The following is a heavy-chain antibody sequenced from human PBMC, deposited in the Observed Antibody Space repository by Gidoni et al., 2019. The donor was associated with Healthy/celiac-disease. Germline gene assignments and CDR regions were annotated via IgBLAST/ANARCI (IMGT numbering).Heavy chain of an antibody. CDR3: ARGRPGGYRLGGGAFDI. J-gene: IGHJ3*02. Sequence: VVQPGRSLRLSCAASGFTFSSYGMHWVRQAPGKGLEWVAVIWYDGSNKYYADSVKGRFTISRDNSKNTLYLQMNSLRAEDTAVYYCARGRPGGYRLGGGAFDIWGQGTMVTVSS. CDR1: GFTFSSYG. V-gene: IGHV3-33*01. CDR2: IWYDGSNK. D-gene: IGHD5-12*01.